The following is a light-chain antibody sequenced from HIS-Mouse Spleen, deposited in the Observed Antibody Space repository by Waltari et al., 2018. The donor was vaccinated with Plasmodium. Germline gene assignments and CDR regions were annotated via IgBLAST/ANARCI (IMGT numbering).Light chain of an antibody. CDR2: GAS. CDR1: QSVSRN. V-gene: IGKV3-15*01. Sequence: EIVMTQSPATLSVSPGERATLSCRASQSVSRNLAWYKQKPDQAPRLLIYGASTRATGIPARFSGSGSGTEFTLTISSLQSEDFAVYYCQQYNNWSFTFGPGTKVDIK. CDR3: QQYNNWSFT. J-gene: IGKJ3*01.